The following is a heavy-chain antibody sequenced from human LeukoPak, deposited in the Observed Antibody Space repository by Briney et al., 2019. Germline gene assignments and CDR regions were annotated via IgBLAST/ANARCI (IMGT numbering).Heavy chain of an antibody. D-gene: IGHD2-15*01. CDR3: ASSTTPYCSGGSCYYGDY. V-gene: IGHV3-23*01. CDR1: GFPLSSYA. CDR2: TSSSDAGT. Sequence: GGSLRLSRAAFGFPLSSYAMSWVRQAPGKGLEWVSATSSSDAGTYHADSVRGRFTISRDNSKNTLYLQMNSLRAEDTAVYYCASSTTPYCSGGSCYYGDYWGQGTLVTVSS. J-gene: IGHJ4*02.